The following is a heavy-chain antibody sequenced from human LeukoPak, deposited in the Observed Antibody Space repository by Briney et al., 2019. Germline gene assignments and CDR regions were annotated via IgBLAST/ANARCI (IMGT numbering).Heavy chain of an antibody. CDR1: GGTFSSYA. V-gene: IGHV1-69*04. D-gene: IGHD3-22*01. CDR3: ANYYYDSSGYYFDY. CDR2: IIPILGIA. J-gene: IGHJ4*02. Sequence: ASVKVSCKASGGTFSSYAISWVRQAPGQGLEWMGRIIPILGIANYAQKFQGRVTITADKSTSTAYMELSSLRSEDTAVYYCANYYYDSSGYYFDYWGQGTLVTVSS.